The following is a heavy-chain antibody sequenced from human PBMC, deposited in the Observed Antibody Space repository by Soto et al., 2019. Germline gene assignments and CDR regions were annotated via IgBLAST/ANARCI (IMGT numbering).Heavy chain of an antibody. CDR1: GFTFSSYG. J-gene: IGHJ6*03. D-gene: IGHD4-17*01. CDR2: IWYDGSNK. CDR3: ARAHDYGDYGPPNYYYYYMDV. V-gene: IGHV3-33*01. Sequence: QVQLVESGGGVVQPGRSLRLSCAASGFTFSSYGMHWVRQAPGKGLEWVAVIWYDGSNKYYADSVKGRFTISRDNSKNTLYLQMNSLRAEDTAVYYCARAHDYGDYGPPNYYYYYMDVWGKGTTVTVSS.